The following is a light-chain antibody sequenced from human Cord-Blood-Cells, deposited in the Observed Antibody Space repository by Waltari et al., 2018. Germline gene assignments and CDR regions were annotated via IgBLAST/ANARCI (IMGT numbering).Light chain of an antibody. CDR1: QSVSSY. CDR3: QQRSNWLT. V-gene: IGKV3-11*01. CDR2: DAS. J-gene: IGKJ4*01. Sequence: EIVLPQLPATLPLSQGESAPLACRASQSVSSYLAWYQQKPGQAPRLLIYDASNRATGIPARFSGSGSGTDFTLTISSREPEDFAVYYCQQRSNWLTFGGGTKVEIK.